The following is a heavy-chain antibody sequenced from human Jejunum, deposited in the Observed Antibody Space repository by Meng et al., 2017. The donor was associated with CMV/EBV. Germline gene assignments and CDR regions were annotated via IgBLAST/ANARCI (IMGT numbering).Heavy chain of an antibody. J-gene: IGHJ6*02. CDR2: IRYDGTNK. Sequence: FSSYGMHWVRQAPGKGLEWVAFIRYDGTNKFHADSVKGRFTTSRDNSKNTLYLQMNSLRGEDTAVYYCAKSRGDFWSGYYHGMDVWGQGTTVTVSS. V-gene: IGHV3-30*02. CDR3: AKSRGDFWSGYYHGMDV. D-gene: IGHD3-3*01. CDR1: FSSYG.